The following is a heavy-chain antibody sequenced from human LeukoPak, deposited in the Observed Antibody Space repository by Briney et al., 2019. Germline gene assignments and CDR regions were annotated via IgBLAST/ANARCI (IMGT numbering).Heavy chain of an antibody. V-gene: IGHV1-2*02. Sequence: GASVKASCKASGYTFTDYYMHWVRQAPGQGLEWMGWIDPNNGGTNYAQKFQGRVTMTRDTSISTAYMEVSRLGSDDTAVYYCASLIVIMPAAHLDSFDVWGQGTMVTVSS. CDR3: ASLIVIMPAAHLDSFDV. D-gene: IGHD2-8*01. CDR1: GYTFTDYY. CDR2: IDPNNGGT. J-gene: IGHJ3*01.